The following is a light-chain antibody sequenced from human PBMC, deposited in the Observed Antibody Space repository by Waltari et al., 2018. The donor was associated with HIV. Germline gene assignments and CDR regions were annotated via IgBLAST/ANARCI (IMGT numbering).Light chain of an antibody. CDR2: EVR. CDR1: SSDVGGYNY. CDR3: CSYAGSYTEV. Sequence: QSALTQPASVSGSPGQSITISCTGTSSDVGGYNYVSWYQQHPGKAPKLMIYEVRNRPSGVSNRFSGSKSGNTASLTISGLQAEDEADYYCCSYAGSYTEVFGGGTKLTVL. J-gene: IGLJ2*01. V-gene: IGLV2-14*01.